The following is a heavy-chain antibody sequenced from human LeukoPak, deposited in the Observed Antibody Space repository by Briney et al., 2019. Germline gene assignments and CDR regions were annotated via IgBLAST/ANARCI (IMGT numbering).Heavy chain of an antibody. CDR1: GYTFTSYY. CDR3: ARERTANYDSSGPSFDY. J-gene: IGHJ4*02. V-gene: IGHV1-46*01. D-gene: IGHD3-22*01. Sequence: ASVKVSCKASGYTFTSYYMHWVRQAPGQGLEWIGIINPSGGSTSYAQKFQGRVTMTRDMSTSTVYMELSSLRSEDTAVYYCARERTANYDSSGPSFDYWGQGTLVTVSS. CDR2: INPSGGST.